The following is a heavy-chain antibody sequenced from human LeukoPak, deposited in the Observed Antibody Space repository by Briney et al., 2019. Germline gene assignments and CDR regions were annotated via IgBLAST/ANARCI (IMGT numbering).Heavy chain of an antibody. D-gene: IGHD6-6*01. CDR1: GGSFSGYY. V-gene: IGHV4-31*11. J-gene: IGHJ4*02. Sequence: PSETLSLTCAVYGGSFSGYYWSWIRQHPGKGLEWIGYIYYSGSTYYNPSLKSRVTISVDTSKNQFSLKLSSVTAADTAVYYCAREEGYSSSYFDYWGQGTLVTVSS. CDR3: AREEGYSSSYFDY. CDR2: IYYSGST.